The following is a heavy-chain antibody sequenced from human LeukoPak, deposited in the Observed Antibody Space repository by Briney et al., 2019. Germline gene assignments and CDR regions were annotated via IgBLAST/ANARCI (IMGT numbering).Heavy chain of an antibody. J-gene: IGHJ4*02. CDR2: INWNGGIT. V-gene: IGHV3-20*04. CDR3: ARNFAPGTTPDY. D-gene: IGHD1/OR15-1a*01. CDR1: GFTFGDYG. Sequence: GGSLRLSCATSGFTFGDYGISWVRHAPGKGLEWVSGINWNGGITGYADSVKGRFTISRDNAKNSLYLQMNSLRAEDTALYYCARNFAPGTTPDYWGRGTLVTVSS.